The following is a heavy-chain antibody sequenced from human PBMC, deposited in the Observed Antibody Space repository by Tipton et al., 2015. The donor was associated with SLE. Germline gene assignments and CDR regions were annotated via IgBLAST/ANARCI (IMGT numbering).Heavy chain of an antibody. CDR1: GGSISSSSYY. V-gene: IGHV4-39*07. CDR3: ARGGSGSPYNWFDP. J-gene: IGHJ5*02. D-gene: IGHD6-19*01. CDR2: IYYSGST. Sequence: TLSLTCTVSGGSISSSSYYWGWIRQPPGKGLEWIGSIYYSGSTYYNPSLKSRVTMSVDTSKNQFSLKLSSVTAADTAVYYCARGGSGSPYNWFDPWGQGTLVTVSS.